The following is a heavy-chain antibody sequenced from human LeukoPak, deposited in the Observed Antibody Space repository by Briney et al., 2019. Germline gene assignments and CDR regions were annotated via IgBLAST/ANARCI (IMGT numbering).Heavy chain of an antibody. CDR2: ISSGGST. Sequence: PGGTLRLSCAASGFTFSSYGMSWIRQAPGKGLEWVSYISSGGSTYYADSVKGRFTISRDNSKNTPYLQMNSLRAEDTAVYYCARGRPGYYFDYWGQGTLVTVSS. J-gene: IGHJ4*02. V-gene: IGHV3-23*01. CDR3: ARGRPGYYFDY. D-gene: IGHD1-14*01. CDR1: GFTFSSYG.